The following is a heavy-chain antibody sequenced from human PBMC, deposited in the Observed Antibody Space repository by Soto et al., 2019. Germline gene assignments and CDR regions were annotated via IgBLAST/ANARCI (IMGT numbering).Heavy chain of an antibody. CDR3: VRGFSAGKGSPPDF. CDR1: GFTFSSFA. Sequence: GGSLRLSCAASGFTFSSFAMSLVRQAPGKGLDWVSAISGSGGSTYSADSVKGWFTISRDNSKTTLYLQMSSLRAEDTAVYYCVRGFSAGKGSPPDFGGQGSLVNVSS. D-gene: IGHD6-13*01. V-gene: IGHV3-23*01. J-gene: IGHJ4*02. CDR2: ISGSGGST.